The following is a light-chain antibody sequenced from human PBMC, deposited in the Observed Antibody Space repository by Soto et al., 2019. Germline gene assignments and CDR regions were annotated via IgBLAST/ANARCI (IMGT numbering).Light chain of an antibody. J-gene: IGKJ1*01. CDR3: LQDYDYPPT. CDR2: GAS. Sequence: AIQMTQSPSSLSASVGDRVTITCRASQGIGNDLGWYQQKPGKAPKILIYGASSLQSGVTSRFSGSGSGTDFTLTISSLQLEEFATYYFLQDYDYPPTFGQGTKVELK. V-gene: IGKV1-6*01. CDR1: QGIGND.